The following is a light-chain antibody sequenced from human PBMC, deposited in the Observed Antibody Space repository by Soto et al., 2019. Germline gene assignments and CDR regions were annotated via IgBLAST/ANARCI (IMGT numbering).Light chain of an antibody. CDR3: QQGYSTRT. CDR1: QSISSY. J-gene: IGKJ1*01. CDR2: AAS. Sequence: DIQITQSPSYLSASVGDRVTITCRASQSISSYLNWYQQKPGKAPKLLIYAASSLQSGVPSRFSGSGSGTDFTLTISSLQPEDFATYYCQQGYSTRTFGQGTKVEIK. V-gene: IGKV1-39*01.